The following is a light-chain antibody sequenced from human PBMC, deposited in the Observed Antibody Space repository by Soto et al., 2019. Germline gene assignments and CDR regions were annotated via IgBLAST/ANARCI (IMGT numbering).Light chain of an antibody. Sequence: IQLTQSPSSLSASVGDRVTITCRASQGIGSYLAWYQQKPGEAPKLLIYDTSTRATGVPTRFSGSRSGAEFTLTINSLQSEDFAVYYCQPYNNWPLTFGGGTKV. V-gene: IGKV1-9*01. CDR1: QGIGSY. CDR3: QPYNNWPLT. J-gene: IGKJ4*01. CDR2: DTS.